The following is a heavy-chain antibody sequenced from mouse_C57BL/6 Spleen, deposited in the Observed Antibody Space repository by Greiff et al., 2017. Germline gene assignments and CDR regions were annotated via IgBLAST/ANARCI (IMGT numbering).Heavy chain of an antibody. V-gene: IGHV14-4*01. CDR1: GFNIKDDS. D-gene: IGHD1-1*01. CDR2: IDPGNGDT. CDR3: TTWDYYVGY. J-gene: IGHJ3*01. Sequence: EVQLQQSGAELVRPGASVKLSCTASGFNIKDDSMHWVKQRPEQGLEWIGWIDPGNGDTDYASKFQGKATITADTSSNTAYLQLSSLTSEDTAVYYCTTWDYYVGYWGQGTLVTVSA.